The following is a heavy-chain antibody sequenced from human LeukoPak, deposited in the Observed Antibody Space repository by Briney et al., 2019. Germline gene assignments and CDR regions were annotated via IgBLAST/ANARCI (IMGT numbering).Heavy chain of an antibody. CDR1: GFTFSSYA. V-gene: IGHV3-64*01. J-gene: IGHJ3*02. D-gene: IGHD3-22*01. Sequence: GGSLRLSCAASGFTFSSYAMHWVRQAPGKGLEYVSAISSSGGSTYYANSVKGRFTISRDNSKNTLYLQMGSLRAEDMAVYYCAREGPLDSSGYRDNAFDIWGQGTMVTVSS. CDR2: ISSSGGST. CDR3: AREGPLDSSGYRDNAFDI.